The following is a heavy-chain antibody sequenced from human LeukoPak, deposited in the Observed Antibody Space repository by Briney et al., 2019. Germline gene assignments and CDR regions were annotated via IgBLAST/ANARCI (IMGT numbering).Heavy chain of an antibody. CDR1: GFTFSRYW. CDR2: INSDGSYT. J-gene: IGHJ4*02. Sequence: PGGSLRLSCAASGFTFSRYWMHWVRQAPGKGLVWVSHINSDGSYTMYADSVKGRFTISRDNAKNTLYLQMNSLGAEDTAVYYCARATVGTTTDCWGQGTLVTVSS. D-gene: IGHD1-26*01. CDR3: ARATVGTTTDC. V-gene: IGHV3-74*03.